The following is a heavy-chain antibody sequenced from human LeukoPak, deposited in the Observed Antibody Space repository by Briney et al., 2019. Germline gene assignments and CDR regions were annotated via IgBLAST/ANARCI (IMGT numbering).Heavy chain of an antibody. CDR1: GYTFTGYY. V-gene: IGHV1-18*04. J-gene: IGHJ4*02. CDR3: ARDYCSGGSCYPDGY. D-gene: IGHD2-15*01. CDR2: ISAYNGNT. Sequence: GASVKVSCKASGYTFTGYYMHWVRQAPGQGLEWMGWISAYNGNTNYAQKLQGRVTMTTDTSTSTAYMELRSLRSDDTAVYYCARDYCSGGSCYPDGYWGQGTLVTVSS.